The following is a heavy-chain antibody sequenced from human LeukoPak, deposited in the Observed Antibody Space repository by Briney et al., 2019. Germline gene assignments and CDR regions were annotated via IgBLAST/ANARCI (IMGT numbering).Heavy chain of an antibody. V-gene: IGHV1-18*01. CDR3: ARDHCSSTNCPLNWFDP. CDR2: ISAYNGNT. Sequence: ASVKVSCKASGYTFTSYGISWVRQAPGQGLEWMGWISAYNGNTNYAQKLQGRVTMTTDTSTSTAYMELRSLRSDDTAVYYCARDHCSSTNCPLNWFDPWGQGTLVTVSS. J-gene: IGHJ5*02. CDR1: GYTFTSYG. D-gene: IGHD2-2*01.